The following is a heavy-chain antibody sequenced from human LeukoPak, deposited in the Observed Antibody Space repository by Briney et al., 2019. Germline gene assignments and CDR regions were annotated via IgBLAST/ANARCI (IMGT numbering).Heavy chain of an antibody. J-gene: IGHJ4*02. D-gene: IGHD2-2*01. CDR3: ARGIVWDIVVVPAALGFDY. Sequence: ASVKVSCKASGYTFTSYYMHWVRQAPGQGLEWMGIINPSSGSISYAQKFQGRVTMTRVTSTSTVYMELSSLRSEDTVVYFCARGIVWDIVVVPAALGFDYWGQGTLVTVSS. V-gene: IGHV1-46*01. CDR2: INPSSGSI. CDR1: GYTFTSYY.